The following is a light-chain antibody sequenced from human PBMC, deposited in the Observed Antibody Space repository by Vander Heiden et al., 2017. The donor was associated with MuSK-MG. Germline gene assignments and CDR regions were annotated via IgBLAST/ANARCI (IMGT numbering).Light chain of an antibody. CDR2: GAS. CDR1: QGISNY. J-gene: IGKJ2*01. CDR3: QHLNSYPYT. V-gene: IGKV1-9*01. Sequence: VGDRVTITCRASQGISNYLAWYQQKPGKAPKLLIYGASALQSGVPSRFTGRGSGTEFTLTISSLQPEDFATYYCQHLNSYPYTFGQGTKMEIK.